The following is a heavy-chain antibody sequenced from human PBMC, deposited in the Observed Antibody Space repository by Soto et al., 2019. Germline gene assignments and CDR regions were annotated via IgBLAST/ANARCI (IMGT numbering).Heavy chain of an antibody. V-gene: IGHV3-53*01. Sequence: GGSLRLSCAASGFTVSSNYMSWVRQAPGKGLEWVSVIYSGGSTYYADSVKGRFTISRDNSKNTLYLQMNSLRAEDTAVYYCARDRRVDNSGYPMGGMDVWGQGTTVTVSS. CDR3: ARDRRVDNSGYPMGGMDV. CDR2: IYSGGST. J-gene: IGHJ6*02. CDR1: GFTVSSNY. D-gene: IGHD3-22*01.